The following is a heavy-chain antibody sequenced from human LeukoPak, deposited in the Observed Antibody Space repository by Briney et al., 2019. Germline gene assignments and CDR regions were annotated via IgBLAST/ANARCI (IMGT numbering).Heavy chain of an antibody. CDR2: ISYDGSNK. CDR1: GFSFSSYA. J-gene: IGHJ4*02. CDR3: AKDADIRVSGSFDF. V-gene: IGHV3-30-3*01. Sequence: GRSLRLSCAASGFSFSSYAMHWVRQAPGKGLEWVAGISYDGSNKYYADSVKGRFTISRDNAKNSLYLQMNSLRVEDTAFYYCAKDADIRVSGSFDFWGQGTLVTASS. D-gene: IGHD5/OR15-5a*01.